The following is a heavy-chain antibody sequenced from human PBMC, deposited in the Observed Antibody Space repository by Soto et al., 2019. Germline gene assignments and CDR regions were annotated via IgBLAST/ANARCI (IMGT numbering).Heavy chain of an antibody. CDR1: GFTFSSYA. D-gene: IGHD3-3*01. V-gene: IGHV3-23*01. J-gene: IGHJ6*03. Sequence: EVQLLESGGGLVQPGGSLRLSCAASGFTFSSYAMSWVRQAPGKGLEWVSAISGSGGSTYYADSVKGRFTISRDNSKNTLYLQMNSLRAEDTAVYYCAKDGNLKRFLEWAHNFYYYYMDVWGKGTTVTVSS. CDR2: ISGSGGST. CDR3: AKDGNLKRFLEWAHNFYYYYMDV.